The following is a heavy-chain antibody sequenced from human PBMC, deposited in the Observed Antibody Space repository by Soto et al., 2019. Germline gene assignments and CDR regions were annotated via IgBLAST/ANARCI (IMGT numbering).Heavy chain of an antibody. CDR3: AREGFSDPSYDIFTGYLGWFDP. D-gene: IGHD3-9*01. CDR1: GGSISSGDYY. Sequence: QVQLQESGPGLVKPSQTLSLTCTVSGGSISSGDYYWSWIRQPPGKGLEWIGYIYYSGSTYYNPSLKSRVTISIYTSKNQFSLKLSSVTAADTAVYYCAREGFSDPSYDIFTGYLGWFDPWGQGTLVTVSS. V-gene: IGHV4-30-4*01. J-gene: IGHJ5*02. CDR2: IYYSGST.